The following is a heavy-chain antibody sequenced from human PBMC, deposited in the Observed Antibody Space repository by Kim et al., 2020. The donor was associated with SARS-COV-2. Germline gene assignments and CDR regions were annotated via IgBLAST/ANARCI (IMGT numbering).Heavy chain of an antibody. D-gene: IGHD3-3*01. CDR3: EKDMYMGSKDFWSGPLDY. Sequence: GRFTISRDNAKNTLYMQMNSLGAEDTAVYYCEKDMYMGSKDFWSGPLDYWGEGTLVTVSS. J-gene: IGHJ4*02. V-gene: IGHV3-30*02.